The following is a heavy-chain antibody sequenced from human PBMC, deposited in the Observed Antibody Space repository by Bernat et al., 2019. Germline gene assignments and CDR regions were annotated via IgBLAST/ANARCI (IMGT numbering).Heavy chain of an antibody. D-gene: IGHD6-13*01. CDR2: INHSGST. CDR3: ARESSSSWYNWFDP. J-gene: IGHJ5*02. CDR1: GGSFSGYY. Sequence: QVQLQQWGAGLLKPSETLSLTCAVYGGSFSGYYWSWIRQPPGKGLEWIGEINHSGSTNYNPSLKSRVTISVDTSKNQFSLKLSSVTAADTAVYYCARESSSSWYNWFDPWGQGTLVTVSS. V-gene: IGHV4-34*01.